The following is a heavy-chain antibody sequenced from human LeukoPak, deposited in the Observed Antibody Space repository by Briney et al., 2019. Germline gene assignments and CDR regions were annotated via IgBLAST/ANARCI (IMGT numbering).Heavy chain of an antibody. CDR1: GFTFSSYA. Sequence: PGGSLRLSCAASGFTFSSYAMNWVRQAPGKGLAWVSTISASGGSTYYADSVKGRFTISRDNSKNTLYLQMNSLRAEDTAVYYCAKDLYNSGWYSDYWGQGTLVTVSS. D-gene: IGHD5-12*01. CDR2: ISASGGST. J-gene: IGHJ4*02. CDR3: AKDLYNSGWYSDY. V-gene: IGHV3-23*01.